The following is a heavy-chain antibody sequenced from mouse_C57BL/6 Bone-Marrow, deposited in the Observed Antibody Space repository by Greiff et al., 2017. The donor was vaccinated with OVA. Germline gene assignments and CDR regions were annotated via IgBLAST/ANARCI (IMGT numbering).Heavy chain of an antibody. CDR2: LYPGGGYA. D-gene: IGHD1-1*01. CDR1: GYTFTNYW. J-gene: IGHJ2*01. CDR3: ARGGSSYYFDY. V-gene: IGHV1-63*01. Sequence: VQLQQSGAELVRPGTSVKMSCKASGYTFTNYWIGWAKPRPGHGLEWIGDLYPGGGYANYNEKCKGKATLTADKSSSTAYMQFSSLTSEDSAIYYCARGGSSYYFDYWGQGTTLTVSS.